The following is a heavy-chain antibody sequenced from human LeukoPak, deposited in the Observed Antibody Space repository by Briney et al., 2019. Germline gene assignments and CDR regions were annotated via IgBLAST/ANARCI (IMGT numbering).Heavy chain of an antibody. J-gene: IGHJ4*02. V-gene: IGHV3-53*01. Sequence: GGSLRLSCAASGFTVSSNYMSWVRQAPGKGLEWVSVIYSGGSTYYADSVKGRFTISRDNSKNTLYLQMNSLRAEDTAVYYCARDPVQLWYGGADYWGQGTLVTVSS. CDR1: GFTVSSNY. CDR3: ARDPVQLWYGGADY. D-gene: IGHD5-18*01. CDR2: IYSGGST.